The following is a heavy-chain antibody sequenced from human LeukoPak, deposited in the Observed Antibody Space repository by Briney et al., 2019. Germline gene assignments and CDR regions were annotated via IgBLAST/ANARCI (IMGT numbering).Heavy chain of an antibody. CDR1: EFSVGSNY. J-gene: IGHJ4*02. Sequence: AGGSLRLSCAASEFSVGSNYMIWVRQAPGKGLEWVANIKQDGSEKYYVDSVKGRFTISRDNAKNSLYLQMNSLRAEDTAVYYCARDAPTYYDSSGYYEVWGQGTLVTVSS. D-gene: IGHD3-22*01. CDR2: IKQDGSEK. V-gene: IGHV3-7*01. CDR3: ARDAPTYYDSSGYYEV.